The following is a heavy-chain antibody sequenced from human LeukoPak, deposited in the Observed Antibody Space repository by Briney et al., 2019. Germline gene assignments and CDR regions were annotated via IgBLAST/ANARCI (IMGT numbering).Heavy chain of an antibody. J-gene: IGHJ4*02. CDR2: ISAYNDNT. CDR3: ARESRSGYDY. Sequence: ASVKVSCKASGYSFTSSGISWVRLGPGQGLEWMGCISAYNDNTNYAQKLQGRVTMTTDTTTSTAYMELRSLRSDDTAVYYCARESRSGYDYWGQGALVTVSS. D-gene: IGHD5-12*01. V-gene: IGHV1-18*01. CDR1: GYSFTSSG.